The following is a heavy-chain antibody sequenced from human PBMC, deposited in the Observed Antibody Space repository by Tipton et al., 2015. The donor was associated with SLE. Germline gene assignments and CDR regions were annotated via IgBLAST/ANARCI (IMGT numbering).Heavy chain of an antibody. V-gene: IGHV4-59*01. CDR2: IYYSGST. J-gene: IGHJ2*01. D-gene: IGHD2-8*02. CDR3: ARANGVLGSQVPYWYFDL. Sequence: TLSLTCTVSGGSISSYYWSWIRQPPGKGLEWIGYIYYSGSTNYNPSLKSRVTISVDTSKNQFSLKLSSVTAADTAVYYCARANGVLGSQVPYWYFDLWGRGTLVTVSS. CDR1: GGSISSYY.